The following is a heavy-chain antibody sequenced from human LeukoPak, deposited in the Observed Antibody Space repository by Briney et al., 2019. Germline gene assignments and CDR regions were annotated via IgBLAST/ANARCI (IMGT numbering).Heavy chain of an antibody. CDR3: AKSKTYYYDSNGYYFVAS. V-gene: IGHV3-23*01. CDR1: GFTFSSCA. D-gene: IGHD3-22*01. CDR2: ISRSGGST. Sequence: PGGSLRLSCAGSGFTFSSCAMSWVRQAPGKGLEWVSGISRSGGSTFYADSVKGRFIISRDNSKNTLYLQMNSLRAEDTAVYYCAKSKTYYYDSNGYYFVASWGQGTLLTVSS. J-gene: IGHJ5*02.